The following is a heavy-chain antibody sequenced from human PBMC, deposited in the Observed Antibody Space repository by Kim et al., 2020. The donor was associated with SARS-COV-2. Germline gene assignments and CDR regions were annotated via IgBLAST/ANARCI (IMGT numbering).Heavy chain of an antibody. CDR1: GGTFSSYA. CDR2: IIPIFGTA. V-gene: IGHV1-69*13. Sequence: SVKVSCKASGGTFSSYAISWVRQAPGQGLEWMGGIIPIFGTANYAQKFQGRVTITADESTSTAYMELSSLRSEDTAVYYCASTLVATPSYYFDYWGQGTLVTVSS. CDR3: ASTLVATPSYYFDY. D-gene: IGHD5-12*01. J-gene: IGHJ4*02.